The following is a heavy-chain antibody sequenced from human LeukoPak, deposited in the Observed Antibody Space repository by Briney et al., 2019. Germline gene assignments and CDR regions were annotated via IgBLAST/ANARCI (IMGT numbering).Heavy chain of an antibody. V-gene: IGHV3-9*01. CDR2: ISWNSGSI. D-gene: IGHD3-3*01. J-gene: IGHJ3*02. CDR3: AKELTYYDFWSGLYNAFDI. CDR1: GFTFDDYA. Sequence: PGGSLRLSCAASGFTFDDYAMHWVRHAPGKGLEWVSGISWNSGSIGYADSVKGRFTSSRDNAKNSLYLQMNSLRAEDTALYYCAKELTYYDFWSGLYNAFDIWGQGTMVTVSA.